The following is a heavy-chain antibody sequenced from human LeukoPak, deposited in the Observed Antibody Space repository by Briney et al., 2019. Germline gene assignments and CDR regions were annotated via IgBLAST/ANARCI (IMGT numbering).Heavy chain of an antibody. CDR1: GCTFTSYG. D-gene: IGHD3-10*01. CDR2: ISAYNGNT. J-gene: IGHJ5*02. Sequence: ASVKVSCKASGCTFTSYGISWVRQAPGQGLEWMGWISAYNGNTNYAQKLQGRVTMTTDTSTSTAYMELRSLRSDDTAVYYCARDRGYGSGSYPPLNWFDPWGQGTLVTVSS. CDR3: ARDRGYGSGSYPPLNWFDP. V-gene: IGHV1-18*04.